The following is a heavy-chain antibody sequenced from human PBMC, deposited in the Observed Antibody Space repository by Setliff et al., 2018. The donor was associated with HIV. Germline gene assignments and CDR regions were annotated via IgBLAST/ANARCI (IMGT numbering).Heavy chain of an antibody. V-gene: IGHV4-38-2*01. Sequence: SETLSLTCAVSGYSISSGYYWDWIRQPPGKGLEWIGSIYHSGSTYYNPSLKSRVTISLDTSKNQFSLKLSSVTASDTAVYYCVRAHGGLGGGAWFDPWGQGTPVTVSS. CDR1: GYSISSGYY. J-gene: IGHJ5*02. CDR3: VRAHGGLGGGAWFDP. D-gene: IGHD2-15*01. CDR2: IYHSGST.